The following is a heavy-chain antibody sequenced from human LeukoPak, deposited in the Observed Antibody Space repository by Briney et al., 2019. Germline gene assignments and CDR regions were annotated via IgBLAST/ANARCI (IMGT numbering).Heavy chain of an antibody. J-gene: IGHJ4*02. CDR2: INPNSGGT. CDR3: ASPARGQGYFDY. Sequence: ASVKVSCKASGYTFTGYYMHWVRQAPGQGLEWMGWINPNSGGTNYAQKFQGRVTMTRDTSTSTVYMELSSLRSEDTAVYYCASPARGQGYFDYWGQGTLVTVSS. CDR1: GYTFTGYY. V-gene: IGHV1-2*02.